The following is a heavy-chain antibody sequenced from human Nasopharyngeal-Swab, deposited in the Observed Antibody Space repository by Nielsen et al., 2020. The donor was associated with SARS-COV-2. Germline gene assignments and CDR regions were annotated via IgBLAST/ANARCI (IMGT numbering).Heavy chain of an antibody. CDR3: ARGYGSFPYYFDH. CDR2: VYYSGST. J-gene: IGHJ4*02. CDR1: GGSVSTTTYF. D-gene: IGHD1-26*01. Sequence: GSLRLSCPVSGGSVSTTTYFWGWIRQPPGKGLEWIGTVYYSGSTYYNPSLKSRVTISVDTSKNQFSLKLNSMTATDTAVYYCARGYGSFPYYFDHWGQGTLVTVSS. V-gene: IGHV4-39*01.